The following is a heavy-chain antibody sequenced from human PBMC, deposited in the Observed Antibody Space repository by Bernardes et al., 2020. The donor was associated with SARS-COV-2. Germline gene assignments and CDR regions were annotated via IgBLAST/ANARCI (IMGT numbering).Heavy chain of an antibody. Sequence: WGSLRLSCAASGFTFNKHWMHWVRQAPGKGLVWISRITSDASSTIYADSVKGRFIISRDNAKTTLYLQMNSLRVDDTAVYYCARERYSRSSTDAFDIWGQGTVVTVSS. CDR2: ITSDASST. V-gene: IGHV3-74*01. CDR3: ARERYSRSSTDAFDI. CDR1: GFTFNKHW. J-gene: IGHJ3*02. D-gene: IGHD6-6*01.